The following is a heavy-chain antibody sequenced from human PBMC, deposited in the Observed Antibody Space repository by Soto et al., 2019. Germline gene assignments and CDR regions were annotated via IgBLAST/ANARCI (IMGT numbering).Heavy chain of an antibody. J-gene: IGHJ6*02. CDR2: IYYSGST. CDR1: GGSISSSSYY. D-gene: IGHD6-13*01. V-gene: IGHV4-39*01. CDR3: ARQGVAAAGFRLYYYYYGMDV. Sequence: ASETLSLTCTVSGGSISSSSYYWGWIRQPPGKGLEWIGSIYYSGSTYYNPSLKSRVTISVDTSKNQFSLKLSSVTAADTAVYYCARQGVAAAGFRLYYYYYGMDVWGQGTTVTVSS.